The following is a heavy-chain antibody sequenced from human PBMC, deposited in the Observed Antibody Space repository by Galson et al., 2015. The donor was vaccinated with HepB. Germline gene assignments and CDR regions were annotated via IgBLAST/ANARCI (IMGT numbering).Heavy chain of an antibody. D-gene: IGHD4-17*01. CDR2: ISSSSSYT. CDR3: ARGQTTVTTSLGILDY. CDR1: GFTFSDYY. Sequence: SLRLSCAASGFTFSDYYMSWIRQAPGKGLEWVSYISSSSSYTNYADSVKGRFTISRDNAKNSLYLQMNSLRAEDTAVYYCARGQTTVTTSLGILDYWGQGTLVTVSS. J-gene: IGHJ4*02. V-gene: IGHV3-11*06.